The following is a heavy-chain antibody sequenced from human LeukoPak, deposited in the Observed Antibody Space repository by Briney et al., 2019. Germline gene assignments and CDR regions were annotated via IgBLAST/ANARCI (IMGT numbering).Heavy chain of an antibody. J-gene: IGHJ4*02. V-gene: IGHV4-39*01. CDR1: GGSISSSGYY. D-gene: IGHD6-13*01. CDR2: IYYSGST. Sequence: PSETLSLTCTVSGGSISSSGYYWGWIRQPPGKGLEWIDSIYYSGSTNYNPSLKSRVTISVDTSKNQFSLKLSSVTAADTAVYYCARKPKRAAAGLIYFDYWGQGTLVTVSS. CDR3: ARKPKRAAAGLIYFDY.